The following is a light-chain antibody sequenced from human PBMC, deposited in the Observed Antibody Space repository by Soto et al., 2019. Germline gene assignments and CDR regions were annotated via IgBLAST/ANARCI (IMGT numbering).Light chain of an antibody. V-gene: IGLV2-8*01. CDR2: DVN. J-gene: IGLJ1*01. CDR1: SSDVGGYNY. CDR3: GTWDSSLSAGV. Sequence: QSALTQPPSASGSPGQSVTISCTGTSSDVGGYNYVSWYQQHPVKAPKVIIYDVNKRPSGVPDRFSGSKSGNTASLTVSGLQADDEADYYCGTWDSSLSAGVFGTGTKLTVL.